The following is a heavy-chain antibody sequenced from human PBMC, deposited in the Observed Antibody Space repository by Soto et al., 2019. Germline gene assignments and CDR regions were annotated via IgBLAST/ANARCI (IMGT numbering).Heavy chain of an antibody. J-gene: IGHJ4*02. CDR1: GGSISSGGYY. Sequence: QVQLQESGPGLVKPSQTLSLTCTVSGGSISSGGYYWSWIRQHPGKGLEWIGYIYYSGSTYYNPSLKSRVTRSVDTSKNQFSVKLSSVTSADTAVYYCARKIMVATLRLFDYCGQGTLVTFSS. CDR3: ARKIMVATLRLFDY. V-gene: IGHV4-31*03. CDR2: IYYSGST. D-gene: IGHD5-12*01.